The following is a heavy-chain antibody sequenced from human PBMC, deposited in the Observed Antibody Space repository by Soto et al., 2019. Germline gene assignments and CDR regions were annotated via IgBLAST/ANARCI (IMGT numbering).Heavy chain of an antibody. CDR1: GGTFSSYA. CDR3: ASESSSGWPDTVC. V-gene: IGHV1-69*13. CDR2: IIPIFGTA. Sequence: ASVKVSCKASGGTFSSYAISWVRQAPGQGLEWMGGIIPIFGTANYAQKFQGRVTITADESTSTAYMELSSLRSEDTAVYYCASESSSGWPDTVCWGQGTLVTVSS. D-gene: IGHD6-19*01. J-gene: IGHJ4*02.